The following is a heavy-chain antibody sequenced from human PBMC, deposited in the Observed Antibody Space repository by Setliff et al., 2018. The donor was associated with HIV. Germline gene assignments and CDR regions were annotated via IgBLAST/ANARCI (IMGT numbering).Heavy chain of an antibody. J-gene: IGHJ1*01. V-gene: IGHV3-48*03. D-gene: IGHD2-2*01. CDR2: ISERGTTT. Sequence: GGSLRLSCEASGFTFSNYKMNWVRQVPGTGLEWISYISERGTTTYYADSVKGRFTISRDNAKNSLVLQMSGLRAGDTAVYYCASPSPYCTTASCPEYFLHWGQGTLVTVSS. CDR3: ASPSPYCTTASCPEYFLH. CDR1: GFTFSNYK.